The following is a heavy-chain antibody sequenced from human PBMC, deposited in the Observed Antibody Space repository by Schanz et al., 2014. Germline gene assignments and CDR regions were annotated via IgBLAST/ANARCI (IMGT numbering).Heavy chain of an antibody. CDR1: GFTFSAYG. V-gene: IGHV3-33*06. CDR2: IWYDGNNK. Sequence: QVQLVESGGGVVQPGRSLRLSCAASGFTFSAYGMHWVRQAPGKGLEWVAVIWYDGNNKYYADSVKGRFTISRDNSKNTLYLQMNSLRAEDTALYYCAKEPHRDYGGKPQAFDIWGQGTMVTVSS. D-gene: IGHD4-17*01. CDR3: AKEPHRDYGGKPQAFDI. J-gene: IGHJ3*02.